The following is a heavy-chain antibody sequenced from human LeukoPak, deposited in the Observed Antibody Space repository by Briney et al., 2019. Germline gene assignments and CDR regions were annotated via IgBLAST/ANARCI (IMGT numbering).Heavy chain of an antibody. CDR2: INIGNGNT. D-gene: IGHD3-9*01. CDR3: ARAPYDILTGYSLNWFDP. Sequence: ASVKVSCKASGYTFINHAIHWVRQAPGQRLDWMGWINIGNGNTKYSQNFQGRVTITRDTSAYTAYMELRSLSSADTAVYFCARAPYDILTGYSLNWFDPWGQGTLVTVSS. CDR1: GYTFINHA. V-gene: IGHV1-3*04. J-gene: IGHJ5*02.